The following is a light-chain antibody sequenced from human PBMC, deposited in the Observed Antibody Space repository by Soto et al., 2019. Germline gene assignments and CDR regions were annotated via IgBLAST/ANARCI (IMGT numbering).Light chain of an antibody. CDR3: HQYYGIPWT. CDR2: WAS. V-gene: IGKV4-1*01. J-gene: IGKJ1*01. Sequence: DIGVTHFPDSLPFPPGETAPITCKSSQYFLYSSNNKNNISWYQHKLGQPPKLLITWASSREPGVPERFSGSGSGTDFTLTISDLQPEDAATYFCHQYYGIPWTFGRGTRV. CDR1: QYFLYSSNNKNN.